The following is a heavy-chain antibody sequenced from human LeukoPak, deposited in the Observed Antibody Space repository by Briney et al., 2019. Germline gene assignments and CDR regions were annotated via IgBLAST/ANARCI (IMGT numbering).Heavy chain of an antibody. CDR2: ISGNSRTT. D-gene: IGHD2-15*01. Sequence: GGSLRLSCAASGFTFSTYAMSWVRQAPGKGLEWVSVISGNSRTTYYADPVKGRFTISRDNSKNTLYLQMDSLRVEDTAIYYCAKRLLKGEAGRALDYWGQGTLVPVSS. J-gene: IGHJ4*02. CDR3: AKRLLKGEAGRALDY. V-gene: IGHV3-23*01. CDR1: GFTFSTYA.